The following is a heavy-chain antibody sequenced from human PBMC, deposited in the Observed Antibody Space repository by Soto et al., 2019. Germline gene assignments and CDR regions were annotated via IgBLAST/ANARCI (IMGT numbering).Heavy chain of an antibody. V-gene: IGHV4-34*01. J-gene: IGHJ4*02. CDR1: GGSFSGYY. CDR2: INHSGST. CDR3: ARVYDSFDY. D-gene: IGHD2-21*02. Sequence: TLSLTCAVYGGSFSGYYWSWIRQPPGKGLEWIGEINHSGSTNYNPSLKSRVTISVDTSKNQFSLKLSSVTAADTAVYYCARVYDSFDYWGQGTLVTVSS.